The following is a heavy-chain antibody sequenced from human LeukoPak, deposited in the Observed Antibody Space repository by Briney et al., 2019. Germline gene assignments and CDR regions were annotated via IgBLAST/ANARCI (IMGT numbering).Heavy chain of an antibody. V-gene: IGHV4-31*03. J-gene: IGHJ5*01. Sequence: SETLSLTCTVSGGSIGTSAYYWNWIRQHPGKGLEWIGFISDSASTLYNPSLKSRVTISSDTSKNQFSLKLTSVTAADMAVYYCARGRYSYGWNDSWGQGTLVTVSS. CDR2: ISDSAST. CDR3: ARGRYSYGWNDS. CDR1: GGSIGTSAYY. D-gene: IGHD3-16*02.